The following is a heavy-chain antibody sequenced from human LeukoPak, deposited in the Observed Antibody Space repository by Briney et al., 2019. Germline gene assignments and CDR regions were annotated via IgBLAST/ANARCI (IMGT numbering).Heavy chain of an antibody. Sequence: PGRSLRLSCAASGFTFSSYAMHWVRQAPGKGLEWVAVISYDGSNKYYADSVKGRFTMSRDNSKTTLYLQMNSLRAEATAVYYCARGPVDTAPGNFDYWGQGTLVT. V-gene: IGHV3-30-3*01. CDR3: ARGPVDTAPGNFDY. CDR2: ISYDGSNK. D-gene: IGHD5-18*01. J-gene: IGHJ4*02. CDR1: GFTFSSYA.